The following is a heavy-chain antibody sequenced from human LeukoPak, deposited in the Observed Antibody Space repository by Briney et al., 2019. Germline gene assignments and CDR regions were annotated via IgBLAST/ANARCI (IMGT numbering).Heavy chain of an antibody. D-gene: IGHD3-10*01. CDR3: TVTMVRGVSGMDV. J-gene: IGHJ6*02. Sequence: GGSLRLSCAASGFTFSSYAMSWVRQAPGKGLEWVSAISGSGGITYYADSVKGRFTISRDNSKNTLYLQMNSLRAEDTAVYYCTVTMVRGVSGMDVWGQGTTVTVSS. V-gene: IGHV3-23*01. CDR1: GFTFSSYA. CDR2: ISGSGGIT.